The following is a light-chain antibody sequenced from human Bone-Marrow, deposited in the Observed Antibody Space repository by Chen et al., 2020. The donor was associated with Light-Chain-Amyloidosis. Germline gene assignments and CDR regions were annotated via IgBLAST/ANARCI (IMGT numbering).Light chain of an antibody. Sequence: AIQMPQSPTSLSAYVGDRVTITCRASQDISDDLGWYQQKPGKAPKLLIYAASSLQSGVPSRFSGSGSGTDFTLTISSLQPEDFATYYCLQDFTYPRTFGQGTKVEIK. J-gene: IGKJ1*01. V-gene: IGKV1-6*01. CDR1: QDISDD. CDR3: LQDFTYPRT. CDR2: AAS.